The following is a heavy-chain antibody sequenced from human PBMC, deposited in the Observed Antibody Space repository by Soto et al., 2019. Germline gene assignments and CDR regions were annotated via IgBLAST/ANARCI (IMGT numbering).Heavy chain of an antibody. Sequence: PSQTLSRTCAISGDSVSSNSAAWNWIRQSPSRGLEWLGRTYYRSKWYNDYAVSVKSRITINPDTSKNQFSLQLNSVTPEDTPVYYCARDGPAECIAVAMWGMDVWGQGTTVTVSS. CDR3: ARDGPAECIAVAMWGMDV. D-gene: IGHD6-19*01. V-gene: IGHV6-1*01. J-gene: IGHJ6*02. CDR2: TYYRSKWYN. CDR1: GDSVSSNSAA.